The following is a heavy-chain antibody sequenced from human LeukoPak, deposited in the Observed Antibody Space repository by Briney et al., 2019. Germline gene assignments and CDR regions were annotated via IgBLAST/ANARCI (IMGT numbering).Heavy chain of an antibody. Sequence: PSETLSLTCAVYGGSFSGYYWSWIRQPPAKGLEWIGESNHSGSTNSNPSLKSRVTISVDTSKNQFSLKLSSVTAADTSVYYCARGYSWTYSSSWYVLPVGLDYWGQGTLVTVSS. J-gene: IGHJ4*02. CDR3: ARGYSWTYSSSWYVLPVGLDY. D-gene: IGHD6-13*01. CDR2: SNHSGST. V-gene: IGHV4-34*01. CDR1: GGSFSGYY.